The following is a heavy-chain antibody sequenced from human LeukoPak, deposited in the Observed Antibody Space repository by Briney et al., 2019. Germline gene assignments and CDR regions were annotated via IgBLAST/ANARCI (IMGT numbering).Heavy chain of an antibody. CDR3: WQWLVAGMDV. D-gene: IGHD6-19*01. Sequence: SVKVSCKASGGTFSSYAISWVRQAPGQGLEWMGGIIPIFGTANYAQKFQGRVTITADESTSTAYMELSSLRSEDTAVYYCWQWLVAGMDVWGQGTTVTVSS. CDR2: IIPIFGTA. V-gene: IGHV1-69*01. J-gene: IGHJ6*02. CDR1: GGTFSSYA.